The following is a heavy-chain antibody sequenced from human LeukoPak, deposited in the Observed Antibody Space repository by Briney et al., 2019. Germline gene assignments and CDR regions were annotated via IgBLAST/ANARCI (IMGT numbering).Heavy chain of an antibody. D-gene: IGHD3-16*02. J-gene: IGHJ3*02. Sequence: PSETLSLTCTVSGGSISSYYWSWIRQPAGKGLEWIGRIYTSGSTNYNPSLKSRVTMSVDTSKNQFSLKLSSVTAADTAVYYCAGGITFGGVITSPLDAFDIWGQGTMVTVSS. CDR2: IYTSGST. V-gene: IGHV4-4*07. CDR1: GGSISSYY. CDR3: AGGITFGGVITSPLDAFDI.